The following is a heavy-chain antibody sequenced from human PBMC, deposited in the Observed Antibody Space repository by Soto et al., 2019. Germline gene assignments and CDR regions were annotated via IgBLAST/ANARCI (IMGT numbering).Heavy chain of an antibody. D-gene: IGHD3-16*01. J-gene: IGHJ6*02. CDR1: GYIFVNYG. CDR2: ISPYSGNT. Sequence: QVQLVQSGDEVRKPGSSVKVSCKASGYIFVNYGIAWVRQAPGQGLEWMGWISPYSGNTHYASKVQGRLTMTTDTSRSTADMDRGSPTSDDTAVYYCAMVGNYVTPTLQGVWGQGTTVTVSS. V-gene: IGHV1-18*01. CDR3: AMVGNYVTPTLQGV.